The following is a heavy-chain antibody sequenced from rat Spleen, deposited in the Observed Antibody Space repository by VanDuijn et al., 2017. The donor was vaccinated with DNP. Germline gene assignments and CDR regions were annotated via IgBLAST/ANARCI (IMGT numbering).Heavy chain of an antibody. CDR1: GFSLTSYN. D-gene: IGHD1-12*01. CDR2: IIYDGSRT. Sequence: EVHLKESGPGLVQPSQTLSLTCTVSGFSLTSYNVHWVRQAPKKGLEWVASIIYDGSRTYFRDSVKGRFSISRDNAKSTLYLQMDSLRSEDTATYYCTRQDYYFNKGGWFAYWGQGALVTVSS. J-gene: IGHJ3*01. CDR3: TRQDYYFNKGGWFAY. V-gene: IGHV5-7*01.